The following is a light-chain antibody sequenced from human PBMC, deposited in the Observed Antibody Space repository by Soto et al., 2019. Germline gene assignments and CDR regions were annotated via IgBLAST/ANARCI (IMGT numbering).Light chain of an antibody. CDR1: QSISSN. J-gene: IGKJ1*01. V-gene: IGKV3-15*01. CDR2: GAS. CDR3: QQYHNWPPWT. Sequence: EIVMTQSPATLSVSPGERATLSCRARQSISSNLAWYQHKPGQAPRLLIYGASTRATGNPARFSGSGSGTEFTLTICSLQSEDFAVYYCQQYHNWPPWTFGQGTKVEIK.